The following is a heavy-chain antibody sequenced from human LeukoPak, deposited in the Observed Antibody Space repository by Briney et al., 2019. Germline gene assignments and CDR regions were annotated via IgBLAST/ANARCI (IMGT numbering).Heavy chain of an antibody. CDR3: ARDYGDPFLTCDF. Sequence: ASVRVSCKASGYTFNVYYKHCGPAAPGQGLEWGLWINSNNGDTNYARKLRGRLTMTRDTSLSEAYMDVSRLRSGDTAVYYCARDYGDPFLTCDFRGGGTMLSLSS. D-gene: IGHD4-17*01. CDR2: INSNNGDT. V-gene: IGHV1-2*02. J-gene: IGHJ4*02. CDR1: GYTFNVYY.